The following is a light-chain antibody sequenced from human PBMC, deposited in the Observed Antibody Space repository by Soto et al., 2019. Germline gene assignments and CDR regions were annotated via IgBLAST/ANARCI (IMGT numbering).Light chain of an antibody. V-gene: IGLV2-14*01. CDR2: EVS. Sequence: QPVLTQPASVSGSPGQSITMSCTGTSSDVGSYDFVSWYQQHPGKAPKLLIYEVSNRPSGLSARFSGSKSDNTASLTISGLQAADEAAYFCSSYSSSTVRYVFGSGTKLTVL. CDR3: SSYSSSTVRYV. J-gene: IGLJ1*01. CDR1: SSDVGSYDF.